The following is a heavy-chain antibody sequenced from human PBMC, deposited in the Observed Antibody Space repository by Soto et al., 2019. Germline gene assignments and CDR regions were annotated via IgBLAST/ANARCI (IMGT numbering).Heavy chain of an antibody. D-gene: IGHD6-6*01. CDR3: APGVRIAARPNWFDP. J-gene: IGHJ5*02. CDR1: GYTFTGYY. CDR2: INPNSGGT. Sequence: ASVKVSYKASGYTFTGYYMHWVRQALTRGLEWMGWINPNSGGTNYAQKFQGRVTMTRDTKISTASLLLSRLRTDDTAVYYCAPGVRIAARPNWFDPWGQGTLVTVSS. V-gene: IGHV1-2*02.